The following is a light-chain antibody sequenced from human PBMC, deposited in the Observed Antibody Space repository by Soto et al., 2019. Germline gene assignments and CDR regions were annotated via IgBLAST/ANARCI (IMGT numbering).Light chain of an antibody. CDR2: DAC. CDR3: QQYNSYSIT. CDR1: QSISSW. Sequence: DIQMTQSPSTLSASVGDRVTITCRASQSISSWLAWYQQKPGKAPKLLIYDACSLESGVPSRFSGSGSGTDFTLTISSLQPDDFATYYCQQYNSYSITFGPGTKVDIK. V-gene: IGKV1-5*01. J-gene: IGKJ3*01.